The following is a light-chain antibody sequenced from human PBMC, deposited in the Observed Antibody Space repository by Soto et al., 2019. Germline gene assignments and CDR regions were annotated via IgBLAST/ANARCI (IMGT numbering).Light chain of an antibody. CDR3: QQYNSYPYT. Sequence: DIQMTQSPSTLSASVGDRVTITCRASQSISSWLAWYQQKPGKAPKLLIYKASSLESGVPLRFSGSGSGTEFTLTISSLQPDDFATYYCQQYNSYPYTFGQGTELESK. CDR2: KAS. J-gene: IGKJ2*01. V-gene: IGKV1-5*03. CDR1: QSISSW.